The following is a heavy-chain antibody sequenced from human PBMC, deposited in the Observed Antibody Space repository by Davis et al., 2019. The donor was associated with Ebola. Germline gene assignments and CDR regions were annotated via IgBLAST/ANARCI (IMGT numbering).Heavy chain of an antibody. J-gene: IGHJ6*03. V-gene: IGHV4-34*01. CDR3: ARGVHGAAAGLRMGYYYMDV. D-gene: IGHD6-13*01. Sequence: PGGSLRLSCAVYGGSFSGYYWSWIRQPPGKGLEWIGEINHSGSTNYNPSLKSRVTISVDTSKNQFSLKLSSVTAADTAVYYCARGVHGAAAGLRMGYYYMDVWGKGTTVTVSS. CDR2: INHSGST. CDR1: GGSFSGYY.